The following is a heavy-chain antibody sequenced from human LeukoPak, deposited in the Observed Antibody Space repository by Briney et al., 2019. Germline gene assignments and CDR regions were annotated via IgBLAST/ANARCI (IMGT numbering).Heavy chain of an antibody. V-gene: IGHV3-20*04. D-gene: IGHD6-13*01. CDR2: INWNGGST. CDR1: GFTFDDYG. CDR3: AKDWCGSSCQYYYYYYMDV. Sequence: GGSLRLSCAASGFTFDDYGMSWVRQAPGKGLEWVSGINWNGGSTGYADSVKGRFTISRDNAKNSLYLQMNSLRTEDTALYYCAKDWCGSSCQYYYYYYMDVWGKGTTVTVSS. J-gene: IGHJ6*03.